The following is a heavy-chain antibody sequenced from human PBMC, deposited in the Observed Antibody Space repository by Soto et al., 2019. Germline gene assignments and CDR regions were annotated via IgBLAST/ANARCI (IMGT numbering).Heavy chain of an antibody. Sequence: EVQLLESGGGLVQPGGSLRLSCAASGFTFSSYAMSWVRQAPGKGLEWVSAISGGGGSTFYADSVKGRFTISRDNSKNTLYLQMNSLRAEDAAVYYCAKGGRSTSPTRSYFDYWGQGTLVTVSS. CDR1: GFTFSSYA. V-gene: IGHV3-23*01. CDR3: AKGGRSTSPTRSYFDY. D-gene: IGHD6-6*01. J-gene: IGHJ4*02. CDR2: ISGGGGST.